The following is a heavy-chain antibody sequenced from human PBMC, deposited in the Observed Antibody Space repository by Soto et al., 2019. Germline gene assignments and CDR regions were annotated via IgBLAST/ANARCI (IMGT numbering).Heavy chain of an antibody. CDR2: IYYSGST. CDR3: ARAERGNWNRDYFDY. J-gene: IGHJ4*02. V-gene: IGHV4-61*01. D-gene: IGHD1-1*01. CDR1: GGSVSRGSYY. Sequence: SETLSLTCTVSGGSVSRGSYYWSWIRQPPGKGLEWIGYIYYSGSTNYNPSLKSRVTISVDTSKNQFSLKLSSVTAADTAVYYCARAERGNWNRDYFDYWGQGTLVTVSS.